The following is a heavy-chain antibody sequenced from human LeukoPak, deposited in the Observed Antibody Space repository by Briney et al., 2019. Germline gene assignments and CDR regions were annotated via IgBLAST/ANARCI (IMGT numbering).Heavy chain of an antibody. J-gene: IGHJ4*02. CDR2: ISGSGGST. D-gene: IGHD6-13*01. CDR3: AGTTGYRRSWYYFDH. CDR1: GFTFSSYS. V-gene: IGHV3-23*01. Sequence: PGRSLRLSCAASGFTFSSYSMSGVREAPGKGLEWVSAISGSGGSTYYADSVKGRFTISRDNSKNTLYLQMNSLRAEDTAVYYCAGTTGYRRSWYYFDHWGQGTLVSVSS.